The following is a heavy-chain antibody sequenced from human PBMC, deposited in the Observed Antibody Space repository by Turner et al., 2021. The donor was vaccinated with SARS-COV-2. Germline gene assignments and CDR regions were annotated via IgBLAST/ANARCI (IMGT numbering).Heavy chain of an antibody. D-gene: IGHD6-19*01. Sequence: QVQLVQSGAEVKKPGASVKFSCKVSGYSLTELSMHWVRQAPGKGLEWMGGFDPEDGETIYAQKFQGRVTMTEETSTDTAYMGMSSLRSEDTAVYYCATGVAVAGTPSRYYYYHGMDVWGQGSTVTVSS. CDR2: FDPEDGET. CDR3: ATGVAVAGTPSRYYYYHGMDV. J-gene: IGHJ6*02. V-gene: IGHV1-24*01. CDR1: GYSLTELS.